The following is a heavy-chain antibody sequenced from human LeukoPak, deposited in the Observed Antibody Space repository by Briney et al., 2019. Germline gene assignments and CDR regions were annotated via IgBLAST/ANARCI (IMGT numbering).Heavy chain of an antibody. CDR1: GFTFSSYG. J-gene: IGHJ4*02. D-gene: IGHD3-3*01. V-gene: IGHV3-33*01. CDR2: IWYDGSNK. Sequence: GRSLRLSCAASGFTFSSYGMHWVRQAPGKGMEGVGVIWYDGSNKYYADSVKGRFTISRDNSKNTLYLEMHSLRAEDTAVYYCARSVLEWYYFDYWGQGTLVTVSS. CDR3: ARSVLEWYYFDY.